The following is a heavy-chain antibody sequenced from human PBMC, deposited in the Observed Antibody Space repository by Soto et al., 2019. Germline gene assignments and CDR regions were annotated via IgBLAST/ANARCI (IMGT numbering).Heavy chain of an antibody. CDR3: ATDAPRLRYFDWSGFDI. CDR2: FDPEDGET. D-gene: IGHD3-9*01. Sequence: WASVKVSCKVSGYTLTELSMHWVRQAPGKGLEWMGGFDPEDGETIYAQKFQGRVTMTEDTSTDTAYMELSSLRSEDTAVYYCATDAPRLRYFDWSGFDIWGQGTMVTVSS. J-gene: IGHJ3*02. CDR1: GYTLTELS. V-gene: IGHV1-24*01.